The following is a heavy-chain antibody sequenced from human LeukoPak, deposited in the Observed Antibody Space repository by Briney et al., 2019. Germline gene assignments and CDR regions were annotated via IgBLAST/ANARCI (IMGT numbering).Heavy chain of an antibody. V-gene: IGHV1-8*01. CDR3: ARALRGYSYGTLDY. CDR1: GYTFTSYD. Sequence: ASVKVSCKASGYTFTSYDINWVRQATGQGLEWMGWMNPNSGNTGYAQKFQGRVTITRNTSISTAYMELSSLRSEDTAVYYCARALRGYSYGTLDYWGQGTLVTVSS. CDR2: MNPNSGNT. J-gene: IGHJ4*02. D-gene: IGHD5-18*01.